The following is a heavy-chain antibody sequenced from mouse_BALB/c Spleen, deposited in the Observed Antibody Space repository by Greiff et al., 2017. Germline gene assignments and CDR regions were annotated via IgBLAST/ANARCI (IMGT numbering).Heavy chain of an antibody. Sequence: QVQLQQSGAELAKPGASVKLSCTASGFTFTSYWMHWVKQRPGQGLEWIGYINPSTGDTEYNQKFKGKATLTADKSSSTAYMQLSSLTSEDSAVYNCGGVNCDWFAYWGQGTTVTVSA. CDR1: GFTFTSYW. V-gene: IGHV1-7*01. J-gene: IGHJ3*01. D-gene: IGHD2-13*01. CDR3: GGVNCDWFAY. CDR2: INPSTGDT.